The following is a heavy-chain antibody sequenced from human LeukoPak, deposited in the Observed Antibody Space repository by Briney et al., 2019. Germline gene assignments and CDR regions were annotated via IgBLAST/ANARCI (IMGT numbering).Heavy chain of an antibody. V-gene: IGHV4-34*01. CDR3: AGDSGRGYSPFDY. CDR2: INHSGST. Sequence: SETLSLTCAVYGGSFSGYYWSWIRQPPGKGLEWIGEINHSGSTNYNPSLKSRVTISVDTSKNQFSLKLSSVTAADTAVYYCAGDSGRGYSPFDYWGQGTLVTVSS. J-gene: IGHJ4*02. D-gene: IGHD3-22*01. CDR1: GGSFSGYY.